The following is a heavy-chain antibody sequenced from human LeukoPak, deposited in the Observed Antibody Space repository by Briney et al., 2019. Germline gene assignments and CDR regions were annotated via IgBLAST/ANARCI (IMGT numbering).Heavy chain of an antibody. D-gene: IGHD4-17*01. V-gene: IGHV4-38-2*01. Sequence: SEPLSLTCAVSGSPISSGYYWGWIRQPPGKGLEWIGSIYHSGSTYYNPSLKSRVTISVDTSKNQFSLKLSSVTAADTAVYYCARLTYGDYVWFDPWGQGTLVTVSS. CDR3: ARLTYGDYVWFDP. CDR2: IYHSGST. J-gene: IGHJ5*02. CDR1: GSPISSGYY.